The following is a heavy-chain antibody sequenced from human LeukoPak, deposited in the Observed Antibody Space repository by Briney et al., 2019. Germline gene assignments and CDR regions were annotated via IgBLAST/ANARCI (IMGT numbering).Heavy chain of an antibody. CDR3: ARDRPRQQWLVLPDY. CDR1: GYTFSSYG. V-gene: IGHV1-18*01. D-gene: IGHD6-19*01. Sequence: ASVKVSCKASGYTFSSYGISWVRQAPGQGLEGMGWISAYNGNTNYAQKLQGRVTMTTDTSTSTAYMELRSLRSDDTAVYYCARDRPRQQWLVLPDYWGQGTLVTVSS. J-gene: IGHJ4*02. CDR2: ISAYNGNT.